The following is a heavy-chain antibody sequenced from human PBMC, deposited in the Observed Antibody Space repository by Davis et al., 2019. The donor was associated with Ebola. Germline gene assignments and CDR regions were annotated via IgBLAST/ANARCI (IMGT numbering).Heavy chain of an antibody. J-gene: IGHJ5*02. CDR3: ARRQRYCSGGSCNNWFDP. CDR1: GGSFSGYY. D-gene: IGHD2-15*01. V-gene: IGHV4-34*01. Sequence: ETLSLTCAVYGGSFSGYYWSCLRQPPGKGLEWIGTINQSGSTNYNPSLKSRVTTSVDSSKNQFSLKLRSVTAADTAIYYCARRQRYCSGGSCNNWFDPWDQGTLVTVSS. CDR2: INQSGST.